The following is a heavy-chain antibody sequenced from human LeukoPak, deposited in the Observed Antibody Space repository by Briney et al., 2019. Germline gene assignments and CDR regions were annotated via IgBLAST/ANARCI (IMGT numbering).Heavy chain of an antibody. CDR3: AKDRSGYNSGHFDY. J-gene: IGHJ4*02. V-gene: IGHV3-23*01. CDR1: GFTFTNYA. CDR2: ISGGGYNT. D-gene: IGHD6-19*01. Sequence: PGGSLRLSCAASGFTFTNYAMSWVRQAPGKGLEWVSAISGGGYNTHYAESVKGRFTISRDNSKNTLYLQMNSLRAEDTAVYHCAKDRSGYNSGHFDYWGQGTLVTVSS.